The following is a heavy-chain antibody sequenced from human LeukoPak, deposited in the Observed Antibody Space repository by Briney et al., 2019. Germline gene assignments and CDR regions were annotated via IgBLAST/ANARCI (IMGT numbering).Heavy chain of an antibody. Sequence: TSETLSLTCTVSGXSISTTSYSWGWIRQPPGKGLEWIGYISYSGSTYYNPSLKSRVTISVDTSKNQFSLKLSSVTAADTAEYYCARHFDYSGYYFDYWGQGTLVTVSS. CDR3: ARHFDYSGYYFDY. CDR1: GXSISTTSYS. V-gene: IGHV4-39*01. J-gene: IGHJ4*02. D-gene: IGHD2-15*01. CDR2: ISYSGST.